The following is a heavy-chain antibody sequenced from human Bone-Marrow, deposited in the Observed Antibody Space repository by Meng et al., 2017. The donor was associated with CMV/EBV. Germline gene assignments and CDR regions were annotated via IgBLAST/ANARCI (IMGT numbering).Heavy chain of an antibody. D-gene: IGHD4-23*01. V-gene: IGHV4-61*01. CDR2: IYYSGST. Sequence: GSLRLSCTVSGGSVSSGSYYWSWIRQPPGKGLEWIGYIYYSGSTNYNPSLKSRVTISVDTSKNQFSLKLSSVTAADTAVYYCARAGGRVDYWGQGTLVTVSS. J-gene: IGHJ4*02. CDR3: ARAGGRVDY. CDR1: GGSVSSGSYY.